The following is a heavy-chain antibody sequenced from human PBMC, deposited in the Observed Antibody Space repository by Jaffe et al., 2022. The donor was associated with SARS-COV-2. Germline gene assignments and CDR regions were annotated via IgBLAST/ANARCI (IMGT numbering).Heavy chain of an antibody. CDR1: GYTFTSYA. J-gene: IGHJ6*03. D-gene: IGHD3-9*01. CDR2: INAGNGNT. CDR3: ARDGFKQYFDWLLESQYYYYMDV. Sequence: QVQLVQSGAEVKKPGASVKVSCKASGYTFTSYAMHWVRQAPGQRLEWMGWINAGNGNTKYSQKFQGRVTITRDTSASTAYMELSSLRSEDTAVYYCARDGFKQYFDWLLESQYYYYMDVWGKGTTVTVSS. V-gene: IGHV1-3*01.